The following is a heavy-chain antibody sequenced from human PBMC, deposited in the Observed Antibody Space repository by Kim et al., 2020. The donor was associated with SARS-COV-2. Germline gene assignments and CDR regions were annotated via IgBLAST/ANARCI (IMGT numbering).Heavy chain of an antibody. D-gene: IGHD2-2*02. CDR2: IYPGESDA. V-gene: IGHV5-51*01. CDR1: GYTFSKNW. Sequence: GESLKISCKTSGYTFSKNWLGWVRQLPGKGVEWRAIIYPGESDARYSPSFQGHVTIFTEKSTTAYLHWNSLRTSDSATYYCASWVYTSSYFDSGGQGTLVTVSS. CDR3: ASWVYTSSYFDS. J-gene: IGHJ4*02.